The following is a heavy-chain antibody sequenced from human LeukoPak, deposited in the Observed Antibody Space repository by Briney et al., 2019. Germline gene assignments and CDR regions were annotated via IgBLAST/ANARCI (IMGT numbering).Heavy chain of an antibody. CDR1: GYSISSGYY. Sequence: SETLSLTCTVSGYSISSGYYWGWIRQPPGKGLEWIGSIYHSGSTYYNPSLKSRVTISVDTSKNQFSLKLSSVTAADTAVYYCARGDLTYYYDSEVPDYWGQGTLVTVSS. J-gene: IGHJ4*02. D-gene: IGHD3-22*01. CDR3: ARGDLTYYYDSEVPDY. CDR2: IYHSGST. V-gene: IGHV4-38-2*02.